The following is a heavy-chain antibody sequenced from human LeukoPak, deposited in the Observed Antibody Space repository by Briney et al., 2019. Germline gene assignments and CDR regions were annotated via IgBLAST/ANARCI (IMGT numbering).Heavy chain of an antibody. D-gene: IGHD3-10*01. Sequence: QPGGSLRLSCAASGFTFSSYGMHWVRQAPGKGLEWVAVIWYDGSNKYYADSVKGRFTISRDNSKNTLYLQMNSLRAKDTAVYYCARDYGSGSSYYFDYWGQGTLVTVSS. J-gene: IGHJ4*02. V-gene: IGHV3-33*01. CDR1: GFTFSSYG. CDR3: ARDYGSGSSYYFDY. CDR2: IWYDGSNK.